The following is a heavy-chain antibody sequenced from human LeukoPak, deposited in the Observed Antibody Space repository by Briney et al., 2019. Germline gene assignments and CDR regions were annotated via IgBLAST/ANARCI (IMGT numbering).Heavy chain of an antibody. Sequence: SETLSLTCAVSGFSISSGYYCGWIRQPPGKGLEWIGSIYHSGSTYYNPSLKSRVTISVDTSKNQFSLKLSSVTAADTAVYYCARAAAGKLAGYYMDVWGKGTTVTVSS. CDR2: IYHSGST. CDR3: ARAAAGKLAGYYMDV. D-gene: IGHD6-13*01. J-gene: IGHJ6*03. V-gene: IGHV4-38-2*01. CDR1: GFSISSGYY.